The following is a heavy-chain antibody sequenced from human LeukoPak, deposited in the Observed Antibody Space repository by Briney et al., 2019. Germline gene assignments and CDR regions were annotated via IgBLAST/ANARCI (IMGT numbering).Heavy chain of an antibody. Sequence: GGSLRLSCAASGFTFSSYAIHWVRQAPGKGLEWVAVISYDGSNKYYADSVKGRFTISRDNAKNSLYLQMNSLRAEDTAVYYCARPPDDSSGYSLYYYYYYYMDVWGKGTTVTVSS. V-gene: IGHV3-30-3*01. CDR1: GFTFSSYA. D-gene: IGHD3-22*01. CDR2: ISYDGSNK. CDR3: ARPPDDSSGYSLYYYYYYYMDV. J-gene: IGHJ6*03.